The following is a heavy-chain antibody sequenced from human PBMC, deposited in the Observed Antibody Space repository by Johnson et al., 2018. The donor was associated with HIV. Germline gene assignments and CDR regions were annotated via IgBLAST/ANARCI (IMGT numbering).Heavy chain of an antibody. Sequence: MLLVESGGGVVQPGRSLRLSCAASGFTFSSYAMHWVRQAPGKGLEWVGRIKSKTDGGTTDYAAPVKGRFTISRDDSKNTLYLQMNSLKTEDTAVYYCTTSYSSGWYGANDAFDIWGQGTMVTVSS. CDR2: IKSKTDGGTT. CDR3: TTSYSSGWYGANDAFDI. J-gene: IGHJ3*02. CDR1: GFTFSSYA. D-gene: IGHD6-19*01. V-gene: IGHV3-15*01.